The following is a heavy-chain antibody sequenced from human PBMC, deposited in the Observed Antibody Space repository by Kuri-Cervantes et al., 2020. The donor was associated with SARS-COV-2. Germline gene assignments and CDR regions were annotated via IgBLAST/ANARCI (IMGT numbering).Heavy chain of an antibody. CDR1: ELTYSSST. CDR2: ISSSGSYI. Sequence: GGLRRRSCAASELTYSSSTMNWVRQAPGKCLEWVSYISSSGSYIFYADSVNGRFIISRDNAKISLYLHMNSLRAEDTAVYYCARVNRQLPLGTYFYNHYMDVWDKGTPVTVSS. CDR3: ARVNRQLPLGTYFYNHYMDV. V-gene: IGHV3-21*01. D-gene: IGHD1-1*01. J-gene: IGHJ6*03.